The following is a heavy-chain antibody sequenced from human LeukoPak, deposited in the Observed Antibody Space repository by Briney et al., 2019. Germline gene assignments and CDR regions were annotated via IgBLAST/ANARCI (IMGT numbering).Heavy chain of an antibody. V-gene: IGHV1-8*01. D-gene: IGHD6-13*01. CDR3: ARSGRASYSSSWYSAPYNWFDP. CDR2: MNPNTGNA. CDR1: GYTFTNFD. Sequence: GASVKVSCKASGYTFTNFDINWVRQATGQGLEWMGWMNPNTGNAGYAQKFQGRVTMTRNTSISTAYMELSSLRSEDTAVYYCARSGRASYSSSWYSAPYNWFDPWGQGTLVTVSS. J-gene: IGHJ5*02.